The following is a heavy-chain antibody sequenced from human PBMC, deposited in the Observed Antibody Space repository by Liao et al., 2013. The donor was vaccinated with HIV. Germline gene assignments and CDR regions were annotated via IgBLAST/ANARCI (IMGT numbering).Heavy chain of an antibody. Sequence: QLQLQESGPGLVKPSETLSLACTVSGGSISGKTYHWGWIRQPPGKGLEWIGSIYYSGTTYYNSSLGSRVTISVDTSKNHFSLRLSSVTAADTAMYYCARGMATNLYYFYYYMDVWGKGTTVTVSS. CDR2: IYYSGTT. V-gene: IGHV4-39*02. CDR3: ARGMATNLYYFYYYMDV. D-gene: IGHD5-24*01. CDR1: GGSISGKTYH. J-gene: IGHJ6*03.